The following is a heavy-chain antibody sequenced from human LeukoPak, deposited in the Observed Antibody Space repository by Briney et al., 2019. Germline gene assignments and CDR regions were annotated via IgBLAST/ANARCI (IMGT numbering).Heavy chain of an antibody. J-gene: IGHJ6*03. D-gene: IGHD4-23*01. V-gene: IGHV4-39*01. CDR1: GGSISSSSYY. CDR3: ARGHGGNSYYYYYMDV. Sequence: SETLSLTCTVSGGSISSSSYYWGWIRQPPGKGLEWIGSIYYSGSTYYNPSLKSRVTISVDTSKNQFSLKLSSVTAADTAVYYCARGHGGNSYYYYYMDVWGKGTTVTVSS. CDR2: IYYSGST.